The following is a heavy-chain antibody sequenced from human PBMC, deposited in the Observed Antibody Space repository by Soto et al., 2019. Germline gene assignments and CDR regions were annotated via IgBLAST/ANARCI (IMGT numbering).Heavy chain of an antibody. Sequence: QVPLQQWGAGLLKPSETLSLTCAVYGGSFSGYYWTWIRQPPGTGLEWIGEIDHSGSTNYNPSLKSRVTISVDTYKNQFSLKLTSVTAADTAVYYCARDKITGLFDYWGQGTLVTVSS. CDR2: IDHSGST. CDR1: GGSFSGYY. V-gene: IGHV4-34*01. D-gene: IGHD2-8*02. J-gene: IGHJ4*02. CDR3: ARDKITGLFDY.